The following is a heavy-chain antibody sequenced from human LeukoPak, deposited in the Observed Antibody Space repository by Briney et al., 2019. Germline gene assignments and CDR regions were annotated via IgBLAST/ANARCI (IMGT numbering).Heavy chain of an antibody. V-gene: IGHV1-2*02. Sequence: ASAKVSCKASGYTFTGYYMHWVRQAPGQGLEWMGWINPNSGGTNYAQKFQGRATMTRDTSISTAYMELSRLRSDDTAVYYCARSVAVAAYCYYGMDVWGQGTTVTVSS. CDR2: INPNSGGT. D-gene: IGHD6-19*01. CDR1: GYTFTGYY. CDR3: ARSVAVAAYCYYGMDV. J-gene: IGHJ6*02.